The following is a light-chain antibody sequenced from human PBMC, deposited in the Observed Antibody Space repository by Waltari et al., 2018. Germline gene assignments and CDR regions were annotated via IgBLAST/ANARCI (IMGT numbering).Light chain of an antibody. CDR1: NIGRKN. CDR2: RDS. J-gene: IGLJ2*01. V-gene: IGLV3-9*01. Sequence: SYELTQPLSVSVALGQTARMTCGGNNIGRKNVHWSQQKPAQAPVLVIYRDSNRPSGIPERFSGSNSGNTATLTISRAQAGDEADFYCQVWDSNTAVFGGGTKLTVL. CDR3: QVWDSNTAV.